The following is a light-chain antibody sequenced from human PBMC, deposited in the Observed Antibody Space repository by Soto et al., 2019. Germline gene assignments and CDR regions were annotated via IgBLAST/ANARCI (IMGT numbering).Light chain of an antibody. V-gene: IGLV1-44*01. CDR3: AVWDDSLNGPV. CDR2: IND. J-gene: IGLJ2*01. CDR1: SSNIGSNA. Sequence: QSVLTQPPSASAAPGQRVTISCSGSSSNIGSNAVNWYRQFPGAAPKLLLLINDRRPSGVPDRVSGSKSGTSASLAISGLQSGDEADYYCAVWDDSLNGPVFGGGTKLTVL.